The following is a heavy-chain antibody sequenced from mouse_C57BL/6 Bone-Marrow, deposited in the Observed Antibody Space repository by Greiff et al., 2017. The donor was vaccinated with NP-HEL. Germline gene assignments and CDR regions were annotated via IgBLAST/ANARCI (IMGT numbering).Heavy chain of an antibody. CDR3: ARNKKYSKWAMDY. CDR2: IWTGGGT. D-gene: IGHD2-5*01. V-gene: IGHV2-9-1*01. Sequence: QVQLKQSGPGLVAPSQSLSITCTVSGFSLTSYAISWVRQPPGKGLEWLGVIWTGGGTHYNSALISRLSIIKDNSKSQVILKMNSLQTDDTARYYCARNKKYSKWAMDYWGQGTSVTVSS. CDR1: GFSLTSYA. J-gene: IGHJ4*01.